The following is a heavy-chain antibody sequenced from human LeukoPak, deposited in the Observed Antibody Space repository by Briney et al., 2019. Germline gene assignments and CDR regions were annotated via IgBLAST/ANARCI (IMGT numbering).Heavy chain of an antibody. J-gene: IGHJ4*02. Sequence: GVSLRLSCAASGFTFSGSAMHWVRQASGKGLEWVGRIRSKANSYATAYAASVKGRFTISRDDSKNTAYLQMNSLKTEDTAVYYRTSLIDYYDSSGYYSYWGQGTLVTVSS. D-gene: IGHD3-22*01. CDR1: GFTFSGSA. CDR2: IRSKANSYAT. CDR3: TSLIDYYDSSGYYSY. V-gene: IGHV3-73*01.